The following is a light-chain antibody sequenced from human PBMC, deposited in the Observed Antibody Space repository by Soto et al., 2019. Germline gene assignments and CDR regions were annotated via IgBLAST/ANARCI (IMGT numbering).Light chain of an antibody. V-gene: IGKV3-11*01. Sequence: IVLTQSPGTLSLSPGERATLSCRASQTVSSYLLWYQQKPGQAPRLLIYDASNRASGTPARFSGSGSETDFTLTISSLEPEDFAVYYCQHRMNWPLTFGQGTRLEIK. CDR2: DAS. J-gene: IGKJ5*01. CDR1: QTVSSY. CDR3: QHRMNWPLT.